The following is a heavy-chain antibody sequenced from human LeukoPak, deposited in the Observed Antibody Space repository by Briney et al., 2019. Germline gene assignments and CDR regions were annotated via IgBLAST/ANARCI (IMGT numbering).Heavy chain of an antibody. D-gene: IGHD3-16*02. CDR3: ARTSKSPYDYVWGSDQLPYLFDY. CDR1: GGSFCENY. CDR2: INQSGTT. J-gene: IGHJ4*02. Sequence: SETLSLTCAIYGGSFCENYWRWIRQPPGKGLEWIGEINQSGTTNYNPSLKSPVTISVDTSTNQFSLKLSSVTAADTAVYYCARTSKSPYDYVWGSDQLPYLFDYWGQGTLVTVSS. V-gene: IGHV4-34*01.